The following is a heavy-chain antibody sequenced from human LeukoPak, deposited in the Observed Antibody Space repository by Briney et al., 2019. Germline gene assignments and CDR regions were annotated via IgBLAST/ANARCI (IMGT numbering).Heavy chain of an antibody. CDR2: ISSSSSYI. CDR3: ARELGVWSGYTRYYYYYMDV. CDR1: GFTFSNYN. D-gene: IGHD3-3*01. Sequence: PGGSLRLSCAASGFTFSNYNMNWVRQAPGKGLEWVSSISSSSSYIYYADSVKGRFTISRDNAKNSLYLQMNSLRAEDTAVYYCARELGVWSGYTRYYYYYMDVWGKGTTVTVSS. J-gene: IGHJ6*03. V-gene: IGHV3-21*01.